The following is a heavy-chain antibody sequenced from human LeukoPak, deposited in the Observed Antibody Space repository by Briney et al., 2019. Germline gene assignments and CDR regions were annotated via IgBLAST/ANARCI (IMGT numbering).Heavy chain of an antibody. Sequence: ASVKVSCKASGYTFAGYYMHWVRQAPGQGLEWMGWINPNSGGTSYAQKFQGRVTMTRDTSISTAYMELRSLRSDDTAVYYCARYSYCGGDCYGRAFDIWGQGTMVTVSS. CDR2: INPNSGGT. CDR3: ARYSYCGGDCYGRAFDI. CDR1: GYTFAGYY. D-gene: IGHD2-21*02. V-gene: IGHV1-2*02. J-gene: IGHJ3*02.